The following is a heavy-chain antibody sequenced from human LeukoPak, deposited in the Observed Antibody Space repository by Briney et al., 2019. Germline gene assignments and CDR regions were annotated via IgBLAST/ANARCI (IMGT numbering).Heavy chain of an antibody. CDR2: VNWNGGRK. CDR1: GFTFDDYA. D-gene: IGHD4-11*01. Sequence: GGSLRLSCAASGFTFDDYAMTWVRQPPGKGLEWVSNVNWNGGRKNYADSVKGRFTISRDNAKNSLYLQMSSLRADDTAFYYCARGGTVTTFDYWGQGTLVTVSS. J-gene: IGHJ4*02. V-gene: IGHV3-20*04. CDR3: ARGGTVTTFDY.